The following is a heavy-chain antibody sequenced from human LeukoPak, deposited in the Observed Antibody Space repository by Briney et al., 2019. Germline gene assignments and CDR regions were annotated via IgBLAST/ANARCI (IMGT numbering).Heavy chain of an antibody. CDR1: GFTFSSYA. Sequence: GGSLRLSCEASGFTFSSYALSWVRQAPGKGLEWVAAIGGDNSTYYTGSVRGRFTISRDNSKNTVYLQMSSLRVEDTAVYYCAKKGSYSSGWYGGHYFDSWGQGTLVTVSS. CDR3: AKKGSYSSGWYGGHYFDS. CDR2: IGGDNST. J-gene: IGHJ4*01. D-gene: IGHD6-19*01. V-gene: IGHV3-23*01.